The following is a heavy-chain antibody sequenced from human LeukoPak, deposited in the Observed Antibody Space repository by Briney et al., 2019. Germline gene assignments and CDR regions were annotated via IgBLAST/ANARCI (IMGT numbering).Heavy chain of an antibody. CDR3: ARTEEAQGSDY. Sequence: GGSLRLSCAASGFTFSSYSMNWVRQAPGKGLEWVSSISSSSSYIYYADSVKGRFTISRDNAKNSLYLQMDSLRAEDTAVYYCARTEEAQGSDYWGQGTLVTVSS. V-gene: IGHV3-21*01. CDR2: ISSSSSYI. CDR1: GFTFSSYS. D-gene: IGHD1-14*01. J-gene: IGHJ4*02.